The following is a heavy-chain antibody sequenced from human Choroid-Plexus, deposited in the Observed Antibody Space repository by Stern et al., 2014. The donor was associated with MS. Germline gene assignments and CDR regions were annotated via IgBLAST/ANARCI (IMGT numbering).Heavy chain of an antibody. J-gene: IGHJ6*02. V-gene: IGHV1-2*02. CDR1: GYIFTGYY. CDR2: INPTTGGT. Sequence: VQLVQSGAAVKKPGASVKVSCKTSGYIFTGYYIHWVRQAPGQGLEWMAWINPTTGGTKYAQQWQGRVPMSRDTSISTAYVERSSLTSDDTAGYYCARDQRGITIFGVVTDYYYLGMDVGGQGTTVTVSS. D-gene: IGHD3-3*01. CDR3: ARDQRGITIFGVVTDYYYLGMDV.